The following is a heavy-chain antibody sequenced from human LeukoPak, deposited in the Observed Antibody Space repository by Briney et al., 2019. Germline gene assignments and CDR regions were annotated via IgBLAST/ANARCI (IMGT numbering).Heavy chain of an antibody. CDR3: ARGTPHYYDSSGYYDFWYFDL. V-gene: IGHV4-34*01. CDR2: INHSGST. Sequence: SETLSLTCTVSGGSISSYYWSWIRQPPGKGLEWIGEINHSGSTNYNPSLKSRVTISVDTSKNQFSLKLSSVTAAGTAVYYCARGTPHYYDSSGYYDFWYFDLWGRGTLVTVSS. J-gene: IGHJ2*01. D-gene: IGHD3-22*01. CDR1: GGSISSYY.